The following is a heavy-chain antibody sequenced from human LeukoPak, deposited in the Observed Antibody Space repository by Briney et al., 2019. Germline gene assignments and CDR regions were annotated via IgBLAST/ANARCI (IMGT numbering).Heavy chain of an antibody. CDR2: IYDSGTT. V-gene: IGHV3-66*02. Sequence: GGSLRLSFTISGFTVSNNYISWVRQAPGLGLEWVSVIYDSGTTYYADSVKGRFTISRDNSKNTLYLQMNSLRAEDTAVYYCARFRRNWFDPWGQGTLVTVSS. J-gene: IGHJ5*02. CDR3: ARFRRNWFDP. CDR1: GFTVSNNY.